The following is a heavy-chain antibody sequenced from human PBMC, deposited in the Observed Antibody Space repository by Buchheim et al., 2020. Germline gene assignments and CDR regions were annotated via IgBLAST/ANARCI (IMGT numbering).Heavy chain of an antibody. CDR3: ARAFFGVVRGWFDP. CDR2: INHSGST. D-gene: IGHD3-3*01. Sequence: QVQLQQWGAGLLKPSETLSLTCAVYGGSFSGYYWSWIRQPPGKGLEWIGEINHSGSTNYNPSLKSRVTISVDTSKNQFSTKLSSVTAADTAVYYCARAFFGVVRGWFDPWSQGTL. J-gene: IGHJ5*02. V-gene: IGHV4-34*01. CDR1: GGSFSGYY.